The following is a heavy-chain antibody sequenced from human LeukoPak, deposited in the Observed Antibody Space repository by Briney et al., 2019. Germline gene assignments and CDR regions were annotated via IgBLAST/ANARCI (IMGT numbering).Heavy chain of an antibody. J-gene: IGHJ6*02. CDR1: GYTFTGYY. CDR3: ATSGITIGYYYYGMDV. CDR2: INPNSGGT. V-gene: IGHV1-2*06. D-gene: IGHD3-3*01. Sequence: ASVKVSCKASGYTFTGYYMHWVRQAPGQGLEWMGRINPNSGGTNYAQKFQGRVTMTRDTSISTAYMELSRLRSEDTAVYYCATSGITIGYYYYGMDVWGQGTTVTVSS.